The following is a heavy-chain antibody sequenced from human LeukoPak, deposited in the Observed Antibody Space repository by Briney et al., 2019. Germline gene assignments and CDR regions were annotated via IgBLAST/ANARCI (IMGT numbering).Heavy chain of an antibody. V-gene: IGHV1-2*02. CDR3: ARDLGYGLDP. Sequence: ASVKVSCKASGYTFTGYYLHWVRQAPGQGLEWMGCVNPNSGDTNYAQKFQGSVTMTRDTSISTVYMELSRLRSDDTAVYYCARDLGYGLDPWGQETLVTVSS. J-gene: IGHJ5*02. D-gene: IGHD5-18*01. CDR1: GYTFTGYY. CDR2: VNPNSGDT.